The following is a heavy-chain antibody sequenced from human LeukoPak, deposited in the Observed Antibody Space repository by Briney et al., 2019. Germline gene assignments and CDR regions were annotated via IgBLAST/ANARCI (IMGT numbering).Heavy chain of an antibody. J-gene: IGHJ4*02. CDR3: EKVLFYDFWSGPPDY. D-gene: IGHD3-3*01. CDR1: GFTFSSYA. Sequence: GGSLRLSCVASGFTFSSYAMSWVRQAPGTGLEWVSGISGNGGNTYYADSVKGRFTISRDNSKNTLYLQMNSLRAEDTAVYYCEKVLFYDFWSGPPDYWGQGTLVTVSS. CDR2: ISGNGGNT. V-gene: IGHV3-23*01.